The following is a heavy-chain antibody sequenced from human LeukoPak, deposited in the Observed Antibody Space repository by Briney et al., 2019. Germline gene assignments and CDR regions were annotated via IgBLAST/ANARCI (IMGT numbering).Heavy chain of an antibody. V-gene: IGHV3-74*01. Sequence: GGSLRLSCAASGFTFSTYAMSWVRQVPGKGLVWVSHMNTDGSTTSYADSVKGRFTISGDNAKNTLYLQMNSLRAEDTAVYYCGSAAAPPGHFQHWGRAPWSPSPQ. J-gene: IGHJ1*01. CDR1: GFTFSTYA. CDR2: MNTDGSTT. CDR3: GSAAAPPGHFQH. D-gene: IGHD6-13*01.